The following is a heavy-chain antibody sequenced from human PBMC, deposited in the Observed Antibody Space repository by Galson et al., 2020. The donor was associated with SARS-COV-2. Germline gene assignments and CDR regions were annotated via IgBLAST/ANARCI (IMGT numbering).Heavy chain of an antibody. CDR2: ISSSGSTI. CDR3: ARDNAAGPWDYGGVRGYYYYGMDV. J-gene: IGHJ6*02. D-gene: IGHD3-16*01. Sequence: GSLRLSCAASGFTFSSYEMNWVRQAPGKGLEWVSYISSSGSTIYYADSVKGRFTISRDNAKNSLYLQMNSLRAADTAVYYCARDNAAGPWDYGGVRGYYYYGMDVWCQGTTVTVSS. V-gene: IGHV3-48*03. CDR1: GFTFSSYE.